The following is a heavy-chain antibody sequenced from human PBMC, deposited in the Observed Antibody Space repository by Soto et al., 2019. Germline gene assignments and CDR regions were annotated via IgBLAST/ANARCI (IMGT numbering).Heavy chain of an antibody. CDR1: GFTFSTYS. J-gene: IGHJ6*02. V-gene: IGHV3-48*02. Sequence: EVQLVESGGGLVQPGGSLRLSCAASGFTFSTYSMNWVRQAPGKGLEWVSYISSSSSTIYYADSVKGRFTISRDNARNSLYLQMNSLRDEDTAVYYCAGCGEPLRPSGMDVWGQGTTVTVFS. CDR3: AGCGEPLRPSGMDV. D-gene: IGHD1-26*01. CDR2: ISSSSSTI.